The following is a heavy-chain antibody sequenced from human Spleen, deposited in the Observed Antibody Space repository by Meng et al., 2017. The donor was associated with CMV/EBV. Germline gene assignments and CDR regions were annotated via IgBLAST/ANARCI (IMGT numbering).Heavy chain of an antibody. V-gene: IGHV1-18*01. J-gene: IGHJ4*02. CDR2: ISGYNANT. Sequence: ASVQVSCKAPGYTFSNFGISWVRQAPGQGLEWVGWISGYNANTNYAEKLQGRVTMTTDTSTNTAYMELRSLRSDDTAIYYCARAPVGSYDNSGYFGGYFDDWGQGTLVTVSS. D-gene: IGHD3-22*01. CDR1: GYTFSNFG. CDR3: ARAPVGSYDNSGYFGGYFDD.